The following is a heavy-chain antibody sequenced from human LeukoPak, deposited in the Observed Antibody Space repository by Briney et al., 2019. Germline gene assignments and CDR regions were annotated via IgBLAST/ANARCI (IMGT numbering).Heavy chain of an antibody. CDR3: AKVGPLDTAMVYDAFDI. J-gene: IGHJ3*02. V-gene: IGHV3-23*01. Sequence: PGGSLRLSCAASGFTFSSYAMSWVRQAPGKGLEWVSAISGSGGSTYYADSVKGRFTISRDNSKNTLYLQMNSLRAEETAVYYCAKVGPLDTAMVYDAFDIWGQGTMVTVSS. D-gene: IGHD5-18*01. CDR2: ISGSGGST. CDR1: GFTFSSYA.